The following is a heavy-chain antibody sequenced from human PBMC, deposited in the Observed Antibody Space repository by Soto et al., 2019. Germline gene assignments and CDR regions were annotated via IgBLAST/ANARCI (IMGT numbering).Heavy chain of an antibody. CDR3: AMVDNYVTPTPQDV. Sequence: QVQLVQSGDEMKKPGASVRVSCKASGYIFVNYGIAWVRQAPGQGLEWMGWISPYTGDTHSASKVQGRLTMTTDTSTSRGYMDRGSLTSDDTAVYYCAMVDNYVTPTPQDVWGQGTTVTVSS. J-gene: IGHJ6*02. CDR1: GYIFVNYG. D-gene: IGHD3-16*01. V-gene: IGHV1-18*01. CDR2: ISPYTGDT.